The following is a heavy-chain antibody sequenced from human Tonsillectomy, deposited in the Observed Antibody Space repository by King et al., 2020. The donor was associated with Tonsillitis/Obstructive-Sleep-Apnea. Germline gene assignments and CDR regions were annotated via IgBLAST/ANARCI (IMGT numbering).Heavy chain of an antibody. CDR2: INPNSGGT. V-gene: IGHV1-2*02. Sequence: VQLVESGAEVKKPGASVKVSCKASGYTFTGYYVHWVRQAPGQGLEWMGWINPNSGGTKYAQKFQVRVTMTRDTSIRTVYMELSRLRSDDTAVYYCAGGGSNGNEGAYYGLDVWGQGTTVTVSS. CDR1: GYTFTGYY. CDR3: AGGGSNGNEGAYYGLDV. J-gene: IGHJ6*02. D-gene: IGHD1-1*01.